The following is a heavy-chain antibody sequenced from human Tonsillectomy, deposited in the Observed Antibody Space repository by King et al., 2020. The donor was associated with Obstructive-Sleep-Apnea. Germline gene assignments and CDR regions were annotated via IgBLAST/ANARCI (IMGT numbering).Heavy chain of an antibody. J-gene: IGHJ4*02. V-gene: IGHV3-23*04. CDR3: VKGGWGSQFDY. CDR1: GFTFIDFA. Sequence: VQLVESGGGLVQPGGSPRLSCVASGFTFIDFAMSWVRQAPGKWLEWVSCISGSGDSTSYADSVKGRFTISRDDSKNTLYLQMNSLRAEDTAVYYCVKGGWGSQFDYWGQGTLVTVSS. D-gene: IGHD7-27*01. CDR2: ISGSGDST.